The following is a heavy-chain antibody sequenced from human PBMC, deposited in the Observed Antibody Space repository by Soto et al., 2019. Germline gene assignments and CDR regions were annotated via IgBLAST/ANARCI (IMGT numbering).Heavy chain of an antibody. CDR2: IYYSGST. Sequence: SETLSLTCTVSGGSISSYYWSWIRQPPGKGLEWIGYIYYSGSTNYNPSLKSRVTISVDTSKNQFSLKLSSVTAADTAVYYCARGLNGYLHYLDYWGQGTLVTVSS. CDR3: ARGLNGYLHYLDY. D-gene: IGHD5-18*01. CDR1: GGSISSYY. J-gene: IGHJ4*02. V-gene: IGHV4-59*08.